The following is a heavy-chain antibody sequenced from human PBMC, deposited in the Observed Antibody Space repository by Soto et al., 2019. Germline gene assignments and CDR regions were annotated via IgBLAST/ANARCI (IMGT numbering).Heavy chain of an antibody. J-gene: IGHJ4*02. CDR1: GYTFTSYS. Sequence: LKISWKGSGYTFTSYSIGWVRHMPGKRLEGMGSIYPGDSDTRYSPSFQGQVTISADKSISTAYLQWSSLKASDTAMYYCARVGAEAGSDYGGQGTLVTVSS. CDR2: IYPGDSDT. D-gene: IGHD6-13*01. CDR3: ARVGAEAGSDY. V-gene: IGHV5-51*01.